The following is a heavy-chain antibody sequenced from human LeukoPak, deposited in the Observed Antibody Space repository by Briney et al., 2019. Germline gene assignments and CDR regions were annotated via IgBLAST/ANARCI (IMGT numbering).Heavy chain of an antibody. CDR3: ARGRSGTYF. Sequence: AGGSLRLSCAASGFAFSSYAMSWDRQAPGKGLEWVSLIDTTDSGTYYADSVKGRFTISRDNSKNTLYLQMNGLRADDTAVYCCARGRSGTYFWGQGSLVTVSS. V-gene: IGHV3-23*05. D-gene: IGHD1-26*01. J-gene: IGHJ4*02. CDR2: IDTTDSGT. CDR1: GFAFSSYA.